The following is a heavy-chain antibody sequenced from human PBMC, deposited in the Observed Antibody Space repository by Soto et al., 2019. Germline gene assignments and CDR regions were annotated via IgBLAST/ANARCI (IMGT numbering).Heavy chain of an antibody. CDR3: ARTIGGASSLYFDY. J-gene: IGHJ4*02. Sequence: EVQLVDSGGALVQPGASLRLSCAASGFTVGSNYMNWVRQAPGKGLEWVSVIYTGGLTSYADSVKGRFTISRDDSSNTLYLQMSSLRTDDTAVYYCARTIGGASSLYFDYWGQGTLVTVSS. CDR2: IYTGGLT. V-gene: IGHV3-66*01. CDR1: GFTVGSNY. D-gene: IGHD2-15*01.